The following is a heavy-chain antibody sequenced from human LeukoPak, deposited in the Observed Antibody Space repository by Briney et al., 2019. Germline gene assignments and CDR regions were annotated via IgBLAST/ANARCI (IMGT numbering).Heavy chain of an antibody. CDR1: GFTFSPYG. D-gene: IGHD3-9*01. CDR3: ARDGRHFDWLLGDS. CDR2: IRYDGTNK. V-gene: IGHV3-30*02. J-gene: IGHJ4*02. Sequence: HGGCLRLSCAVSGFTFSPYGMHWFRQAPGKGLEWVAYIRYDGTNKYYRDSVKGRFTISRDNSKNTLYLQMNSLRPEDTAVYYCARDGRHFDWLLGDSWGQGTLVTVFS.